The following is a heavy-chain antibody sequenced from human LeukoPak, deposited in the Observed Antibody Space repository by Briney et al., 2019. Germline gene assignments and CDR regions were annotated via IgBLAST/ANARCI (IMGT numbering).Heavy chain of an antibody. J-gene: IGHJ4*02. CDR1: GFKFSVYW. CDR3: ARDSGGYFDRNHFGY. V-gene: IGHV3-7*01. D-gene: IGHD3-9*01. Sequence: GGSLRLSCAASGFKFSVYWMTWVRQAPGKGLEWVANIKEDGSDKYYVDSVKGRFTISRDNAKDSLYLQMSSLRAEDTAVYYCARDSGGYFDRNHFGYWGQGTLVTVSS. CDR2: IKEDGSDK.